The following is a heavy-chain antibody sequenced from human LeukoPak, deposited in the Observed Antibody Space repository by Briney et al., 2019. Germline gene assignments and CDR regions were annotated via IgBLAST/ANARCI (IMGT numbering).Heavy chain of an antibody. Sequence: ASVKVSCKASGGTFSSYAISWVRQAPGQGLEWMGRIIPILGIANYAQKFQGRVTITADKSTSTAYMELSSLRSEDTAVYYCARRFAFGELSTTGEFNYWGQGNLVTVSS. V-gene: IGHV1-69*04. J-gene: IGHJ4*02. CDR3: ARRFAFGELSTTGEFNY. D-gene: IGHD3-10*01. CDR1: GGTFSSYA. CDR2: IIPILGIA.